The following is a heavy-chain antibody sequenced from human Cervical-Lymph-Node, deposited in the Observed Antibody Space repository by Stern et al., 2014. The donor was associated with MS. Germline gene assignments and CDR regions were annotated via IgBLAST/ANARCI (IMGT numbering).Heavy chain of an antibody. CDR1: GFTVSSNY. D-gene: IGHD4-17*01. CDR2: IYSGGST. Sequence: EVQLVESGGGLVQPGGSLRLSCAVSGFTVSSNYMSWVRQAPGKGLEWVSLIYSGGSTSYADSVKGRFTISRDNAKNSLYLQMNSLRAEDTAVYYCARKGVGYGDYEFDYWGQGTLVTVSS. J-gene: IGHJ4*02. CDR3: ARKGVGYGDYEFDY. V-gene: IGHV3-66*01.